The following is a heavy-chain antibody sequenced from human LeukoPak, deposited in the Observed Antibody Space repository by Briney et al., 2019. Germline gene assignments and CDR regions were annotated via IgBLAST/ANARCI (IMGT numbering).Heavy chain of an antibody. CDR1: GGSISSYY. J-gene: IGHJ4*02. Sequence: SETLSLTCTVSGGSISSYYWSWIRQPPGKGLEWIGEINHSGSTNYNPSLKSRVTISVDTSKNQFSLKLSSVTAADTAVYYCATTPVPRGYFDYWGQGTLVTVSS. CDR3: ATTPVPRGYFDY. CDR2: INHSGST. V-gene: IGHV4-34*01. D-gene: IGHD3-10*01.